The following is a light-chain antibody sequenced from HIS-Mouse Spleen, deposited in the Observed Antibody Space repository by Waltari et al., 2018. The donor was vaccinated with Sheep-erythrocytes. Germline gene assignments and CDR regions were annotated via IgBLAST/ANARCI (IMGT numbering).Light chain of an antibody. CDR1: QSISSY. V-gene: IGKV1-39*01. Sequence: DIQMTQSPSSLSASVGDRVTITCRASQSISSYLNWYQQKPGKAPKLLIYAASSLQSGVPSRFSGSGSGTDFTLTISSLQPEDFAVYYCQQYGSSLRTFGQGTKVEIK. CDR3: QQYGSSLRT. CDR2: AAS. J-gene: IGKJ1*01.